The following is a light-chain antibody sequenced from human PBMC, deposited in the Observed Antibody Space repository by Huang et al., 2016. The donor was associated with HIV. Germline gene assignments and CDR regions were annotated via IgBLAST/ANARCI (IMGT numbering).Light chain of an antibody. CDR1: QNINNY. V-gene: IGKV3-11*01. J-gene: IGKJ4*01. CDR3: QQRGAWPLT. Sequence: DIVLTQSPATLSLSPGQRATLSCRASQNINNYLVGYQQKPGQAPRLLIYASFNRATGIPARFSGSGSGTDFTLTINTLEPEDFAVYYCQQRGAWPLTFGGGTKVEIK. CDR2: ASF.